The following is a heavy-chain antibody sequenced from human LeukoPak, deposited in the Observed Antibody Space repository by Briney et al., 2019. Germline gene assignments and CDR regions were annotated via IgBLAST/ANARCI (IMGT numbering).Heavy chain of an antibody. CDR1: GFSITTGYY. CDR2: TYHTGST. J-gene: IGHJ3*02. Sequence: PSETLSLTCRVSGFSITTGYYWGWIRQPPGKWLEWIGSTYHTGSTYYNLSLKGRVTISLDTSKNQFSAKLNSVTAADTAVYYCARVGGPFDMWGQGTMVTVSS. V-gene: IGHV4-38-2*02. D-gene: IGHD3-16*01. CDR3: ARVGGPFDM.